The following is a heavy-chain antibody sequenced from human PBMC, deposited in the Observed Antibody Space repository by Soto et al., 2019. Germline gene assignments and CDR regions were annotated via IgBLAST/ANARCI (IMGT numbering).Heavy chain of an antibody. CDR3: ARQVGPTVTYYYYGMDV. V-gene: IGHV5-10-1*01. CDR2: IDPSDSYT. CDR1: GYSFTSYW. Sequence: GESLKISCKGSGYSFTSYWISWVRQMPGKGLEWMGRIDPSDSYTNYSPSFQGHVTISADKSISTAYLQWSSLKASDTAMYYCARQVGPTVTYYYYGMDVWGQGTTVTVPS. J-gene: IGHJ6*02. D-gene: IGHD1-26*01.